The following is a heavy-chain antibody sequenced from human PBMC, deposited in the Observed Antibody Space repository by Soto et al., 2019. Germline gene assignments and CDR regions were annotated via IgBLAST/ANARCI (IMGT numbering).Heavy chain of an antibody. CDR1: GYNFNTYG. J-gene: IGHJ4*02. Sequence: QVQLVQSGAEVKKPGASVKVSCKASGYNFNTYGISWVRQAPGQGLEWIGRISVYNGNTDYAQNLQDRVTMTTDTSTSTAYMELRSLRSDDTAVYYCARDRPGTTYGYWGQGTLVTVSS. V-gene: IGHV1-18*01. CDR3: ARDRPGTTYGY. CDR2: ISVYNGNT. D-gene: IGHD1-1*01.